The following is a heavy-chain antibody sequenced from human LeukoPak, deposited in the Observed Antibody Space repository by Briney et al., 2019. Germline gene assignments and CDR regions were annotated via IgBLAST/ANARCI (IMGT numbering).Heavy chain of an antibody. J-gene: IGHJ5*02. CDR1: GGSISSYY. CDR2: IYYSGST. D-gene: IGHD2-15*01. CDR3: ARLVVAATGNWFDP. V-gene: IGHV4-59*05. Sequence: SETLSLTCTVSGGSISSYYWSWIRQPPGKGLEWIGSIYYSGSTYYNPSLKSRVTISVDTSKNQFSLKLSSVTAADTAVYYCARLVVAATGNWFDPWGQGTLVTVSS.